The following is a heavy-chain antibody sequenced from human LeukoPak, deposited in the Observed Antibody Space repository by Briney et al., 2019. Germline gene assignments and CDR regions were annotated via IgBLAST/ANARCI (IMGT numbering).Heavy chain of an antibody. J-gene: IGHJ5*02. CDR2: IYYTGSS. CDR3: ARDSIRYPNWFDP. D-gene: IGHD1-26*01. Sequence: SETLCLTCTVSGGSISSSSYYWGWIRQPPGKGLEWIGSIYYTGSSYYNPSLKSRVTISVDTSKNQFSLKLSSVTAADTAVYYCARDSIRYPNWFDPWGQGTLVTVSS. V-gene: IGHV4-39*02. CDR1: GGSISSSSYY.